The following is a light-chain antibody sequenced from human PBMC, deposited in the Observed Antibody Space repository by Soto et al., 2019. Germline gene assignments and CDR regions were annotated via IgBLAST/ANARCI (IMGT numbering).Light chain of an antibody. J-gene: IGKJ1*01. CDR2: GAS. V-gene: IGKV3-20*01. Sequence: EIVWPPSPGTLSVAPVEIFPLSCIASQSINNKVAWHQQKPGQANRLLIYGASSRATGIQDRFSGSGSGTDFTLTIRRMEPEDFAVYYCKKYGSSHWTCG. CDR1: QSINNK. CDR3: KKYGSSHWT.